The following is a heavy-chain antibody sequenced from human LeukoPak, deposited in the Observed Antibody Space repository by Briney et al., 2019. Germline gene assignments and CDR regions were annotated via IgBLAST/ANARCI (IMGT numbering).Heavy chain of an antibody. J-gene: IGHJ4*02. CDR2: IFYSGNT. V-gene: IGHV4-59*08. CDR3: ARLAAISGSDYPDD. D-gene: IGHD1-26*01. Sequence: SETLPLTCTVSGVSISSYYWSWIRQPPGKGLEWIGYIFYSGNTIYNPSLRSRVTISADTSKNHFSLRLRSVTAADTAVYYCARLAAISGSDYPDDWGQGTLVTVSS. CDR1: GVSISSYY.